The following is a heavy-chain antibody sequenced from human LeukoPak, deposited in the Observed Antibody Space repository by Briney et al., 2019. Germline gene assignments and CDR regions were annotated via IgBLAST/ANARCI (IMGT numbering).Heavy chain of an antibody. CDR2: IRPDGSRT. J-gene: IGHJ4*02. CDR1: GCTFSTNS. CDR3: ARVSSLWSFDY. Sequence: QPGGSLRLSCAASGCTFSTNSMKCAPEPAGKGRGGVSRIRPDGSRTAYADSVKGRFTISRDNARDTLYLQLNSLGAEDTAVYYCARVSSLWSFDYWGQGTLVTVSS. D-gene: IGHD3-10*01. V-gene: IGHV3-74*01.